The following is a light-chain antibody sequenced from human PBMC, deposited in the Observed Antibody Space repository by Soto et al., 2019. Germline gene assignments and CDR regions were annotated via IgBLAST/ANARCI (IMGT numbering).Light chain of an antibody. CDR2: GAS. CDR1: QSVSSN. CDR3: QQYNNYT. Sequence: EIVMTQSPATLSVSPGERATLSCRASQSVSSNLAWYQHKPGQAPRLLIYGASTRATGIPARFSGSGSGTEFTRTISSLQSEDFAVYYCQQYNNYTFGQGTKLEIK. V-gene: IGKV3-15*01. J-gene: IGKJ2*01.